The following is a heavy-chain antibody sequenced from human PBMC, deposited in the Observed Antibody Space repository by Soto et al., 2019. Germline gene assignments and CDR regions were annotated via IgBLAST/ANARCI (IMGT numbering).Heavy chain of an antibody. J-gene: IGHJ4*02. V-gene: IGHV2-5*02. Sequence: QITLKESGPTLVKPTQTLTLTCTFSGFSLSTSGVGVGWIRQPPGKALEWLALIYWADDKRYSPSLKSRLTITKDTSKNQVVLTMTNMDPVDTATYYWAHSEGTGIAPGYFDYWGQGTLVTVSS. CDR3: AHSEGTGIAPGYFDY. CDR2: IYWADDK. D-gene: IGHD6-13*01. CDR1: GFSLSTSGVG.